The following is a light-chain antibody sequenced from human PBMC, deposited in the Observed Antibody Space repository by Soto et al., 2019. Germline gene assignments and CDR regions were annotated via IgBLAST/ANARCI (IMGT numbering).Light chain of an antibody. Sequence: DIQMTQSPSTLSAFVGERVTITCRASQSISSSLAWYQQKPGKAPKLLIYKGTSLESGVPSRFSGGGSGAEFTLTIASLQPDDSATYYCQQYSSFSWTFGQGTKVEIK. J-gene: IGKJ1*01. CDR3: QQYSSFSWT. CDR2: KGT. CDR1: QSISSS. V-gene: IGKV1-5*03.